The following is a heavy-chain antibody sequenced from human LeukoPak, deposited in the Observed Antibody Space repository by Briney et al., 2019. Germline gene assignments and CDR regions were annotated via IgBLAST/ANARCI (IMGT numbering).Heavy chain of an antibody. CDR3: ARDRPNYYGSDGHYYRRDGDY. V-gene: IGHV3-23*01. CDR2: ITSRGEST. D-gene: IGHD3-22*01. CDR1: GFTFSIYA. J-gene: IGHJ4*02. Sequence: PGGSLRRSCAASGFTFSIYAMSWVRQAPGKGLQWVSSITSRGESTWYVDSVKGRFTITRDNSENTLYLQMHSLRAEDTAVYYCARDRPNYYGSDGHYYRRDGDYWGRGTLVSVSS.